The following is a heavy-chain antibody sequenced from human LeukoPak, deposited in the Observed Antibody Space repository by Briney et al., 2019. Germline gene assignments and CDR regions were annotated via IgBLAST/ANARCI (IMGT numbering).Heavy chain of an antibody. CDR2: ISGSGGST. J-gene: IGHJ4*02. D-gene: IGHD2-15*01. CDR3: AKAPRSGGKGVCCFDY. CDR1: GFTFSSYA. V-gene: IGHV3-23*01. Sequence: GGSLRLSCAASGFTFSSYAMSWVRQAPGKGLEWVSAISGSGGSTYYADSVKGRFTISRDNSKNTLYLQMNSLRAEDTAVYYCAKAPRSGGKGVCCFDYWGQGTLVTVSS.